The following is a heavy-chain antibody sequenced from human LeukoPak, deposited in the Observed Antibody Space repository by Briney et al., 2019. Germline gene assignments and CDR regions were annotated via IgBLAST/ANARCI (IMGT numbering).Heavy chain of an antibody. V-gene: IGHV4-39*02. CDR2: IYYSGST. CDR1: GVSISSSSYY. J-gene: IGHJ4*02. D-gene: IGHD6-19*01. CDR3: ARDRVGSGWPRPWYFEF. Sequence: SDTLSLTCTVSGVSISSSSYYWGWIRQPPAKRLEWIVSIYYSGSTYYNPSLKSRVTISVDTSKNQFSLKLSSVTAADTAVYYCARDRVGSGWPRPWYFEFWGQGTLITVSS.